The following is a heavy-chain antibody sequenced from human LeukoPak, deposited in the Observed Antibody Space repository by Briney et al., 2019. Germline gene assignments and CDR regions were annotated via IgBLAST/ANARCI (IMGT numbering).Heavy chain of an antibody. CDR1: GYTFTSYD. J-gene: IGHJ6*03. V-gene: IGHV1-8*03. CDR2: MNPNSGNT. CDR3: ARAVAGTMYYYYYYMDV. D-gene: IGHD1-14*01. Sequence: ASVKVSCKASGYTFTSYDINWVRQATGQGLEWMGWMNPNSGNTGYAQKFQGRVTITRNTSISTAYMELSSPRSEDTAVYYCARAVAGTMYYYYYYMDVWGKGTTVTVSS.